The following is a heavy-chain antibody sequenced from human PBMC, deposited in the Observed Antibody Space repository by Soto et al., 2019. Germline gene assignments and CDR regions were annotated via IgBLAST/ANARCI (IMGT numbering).Heavy chain of an antibody. CDR3: ARLNGFWSGYYRDAFDI. J-gene: IGHJ3*02. V-gene: IGHV1-18*04. CDR2: ISAYNGNT. Sequence: ASVKVSCKASGYTFTSYGISWVRQAPGQGLEWMGWISAYNGNTNYAQKLQGRVTMTTDTSTSTAYMELRSLRSDDTAVYYCARLNGFWSGYYRDAFDIWGQGTMVTVSS. D-gene: IGHD3-3*01. CDR1: GYTFTSYG.